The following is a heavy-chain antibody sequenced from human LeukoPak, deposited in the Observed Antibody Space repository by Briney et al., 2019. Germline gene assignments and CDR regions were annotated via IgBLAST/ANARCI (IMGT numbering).Heavy chain of an antibody. CDR1: GGSLSPYY. Sequence: SQTLSLTCTVSGGSLSPYYWSWIRQSPGKGLEWIASIYYSGSTYYNPSLKRRVSMSVDTSKNQFSLKLSAVTAADTAVYYCARDRYSGYVFDYWGQGILVTVSS. CDR2: IYYSGST. D-gene: IGHD5-12*01. J-gene: IGHJ4*02. CDR3: ARDRYSGYVFDY. V-gene: IGHV4-59*12.